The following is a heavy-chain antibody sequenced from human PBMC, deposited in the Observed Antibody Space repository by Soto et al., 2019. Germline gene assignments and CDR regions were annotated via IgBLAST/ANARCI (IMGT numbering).Heavy chain of an antibody. CDR2: IYHSGST. Sequence: PSETLSLTCAVSVGSISSGGYSWSWIRQPPGKGLEWIGYIYHSGSTYYNPSLKSRVTISVDRSKNQFSLKLSSVTAADTAVYYCARGHLGITTTGTWYDFDYWGQGTLVTVSS. D-gene: IGHD2-15*01. CDR1: VGSISSGGYS. V-gene: IGHV4-30-2*01. J-gene: IGHJ4*02. CDR3: ARGHLGITTTGTWYDFDY.